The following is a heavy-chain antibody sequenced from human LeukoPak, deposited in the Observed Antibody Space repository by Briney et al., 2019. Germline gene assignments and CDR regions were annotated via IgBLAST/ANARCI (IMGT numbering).Heavy chain of an antibody. CDR1: KFSFSSYA. D-gene: IGHD3-22*01. CDR2: TSNDGSDK. J-gene: IGHJ4*02. V-gene: IGHV3-30-3*01. Sequence: SGGSLRLSCAASKFSFSSYAMHWVRQAPGKGLEWVAVTSNDGSDKYYADSVKGRFTISRDNSKHTLYLQMNSLRAEDTAVYYCAKVAYDSYGHYYHDYFDYWGQGTLVTVSS. CDR3: AKVAYDSYGHYYHDYFDY.